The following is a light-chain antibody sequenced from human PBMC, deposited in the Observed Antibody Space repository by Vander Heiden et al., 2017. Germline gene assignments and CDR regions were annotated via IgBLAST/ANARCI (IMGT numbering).Light chain of an antibody. V-gene: IGKV4-1*01. CDR2: WAS. CDR1: QSVLYSSNNKNY. Sequence: DIVMTQPPDSLAVSLGERATINCKSSQSVLYSSNNKNYLAWYQQKPGQHPKLLIYWASTRESGVPDRFSGSGSGTDFTLTISSLQAEEVAVYYCQKYYSTPPIFTFGPGTKVDIK. CDR3: QKYYSTPPIFT. J-gene: IGKJ3*01.